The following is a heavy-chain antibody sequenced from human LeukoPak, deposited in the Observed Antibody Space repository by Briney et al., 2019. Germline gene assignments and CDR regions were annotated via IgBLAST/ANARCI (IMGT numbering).Heavy chain of an antibody. J-gene: IGHJ5*02. CDR2: IYYSGST. CDR3: ARQGAAAGTSWLLVHNWFDP. Sequence: SETLSLTCTVSGGSISSYYWSWIRQPSGKGLEWIGYIYYSGSTNYNPSLKSRVTISVDTSKNQFSLKLSSVTAADTAVYYCARQGAAAGTSWLLVHNWFDPRGQGTLVTVSS. D-gene: IGHD6-13*01. V-gene: IGHV4-59*08. CDR1: GGSISSYY.